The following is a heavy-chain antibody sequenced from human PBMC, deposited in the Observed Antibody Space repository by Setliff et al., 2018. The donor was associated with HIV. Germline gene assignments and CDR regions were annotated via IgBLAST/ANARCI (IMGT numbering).Heavy chain of an antibody. J-gene: IGHJ6*03. CDR1: GGSFTDIGGSFTDYY. D-gene: IGHD1-1*01. Sequence: SETLSLTCAVFGGSFTDIGGSFTDYYWIWIRQPPGKGLEWIGYIYYSGSTSYNPSLKSRVTISVDTSKTQFSLKLSSVTAADTAVYYCARHAPRNHDLAGVFYPHYMDVWGKGTTVTVSS. CDR3: ARHAPRNHDLAGVFYPHYMDV. V-gene: IGHV4-61*08. CDR2: IYYSGST.